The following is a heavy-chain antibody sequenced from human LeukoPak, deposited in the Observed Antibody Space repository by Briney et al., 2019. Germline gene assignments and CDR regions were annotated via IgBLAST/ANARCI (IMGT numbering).Heavy chain of an antibody. V-gene: IGHV4-61*05. CDR1: GGSISSSNFY. D-gene: IGHD2-2*01. J-gene: IGHJ4*02. CDR3: ARSLSGTSSDY. CDR2: IYYSGST. Sequence: SETLSLTCTVSGGSISSSNFYWGWIRQPPGKGLEWIGYIYYSGSTNYNPSLKSRVTISVDTSKNQFSLRLSSVTAADTAVYYCARSLSGTSSDYWGQGTLVTVSS.